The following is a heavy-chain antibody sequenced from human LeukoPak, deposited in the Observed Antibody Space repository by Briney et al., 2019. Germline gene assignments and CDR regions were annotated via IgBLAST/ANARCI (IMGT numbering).Heavy chain of an antibody. CDR1: GYTFTSYY. CDR3: ARAPRPYSSGWYFDY. CDR2: INPGGGST. D-gene: IGHD6-19*01. J-gene: IGHJ4*02. Sequence: AASVKVSCKASGYTFTSYYMHWVRQAPGQGREWMGIINPGGGSTSYAQKFQGRVTMTRDTSTSTVYMELSSLRSEDTAVYYCARAPRPYSSGWYFDYWGQGTLVTVSS. V-gene: IGHV1-46*01.